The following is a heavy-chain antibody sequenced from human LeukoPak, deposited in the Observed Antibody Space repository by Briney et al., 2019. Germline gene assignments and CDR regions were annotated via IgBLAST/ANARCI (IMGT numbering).Heavy chain of an antibody. CDR1: GYSFTNYW. Sequence: PGESLRISCEVSGYSFTNYWITWVRQVPGKGLEWMGKIDPSDSYTNYSPSFQGHVTISADKSISTAYLQWSSLKASDTAMYYCARQSGSYQELDYWGQGTLVTVSS. V-gene: IGHV5-10-1*01. CDR3: ARQSGSYQELDY. D-gene: IGHD1-26*01. J-gene: IGHJ4*02. CDR2: IDPSDSYT.